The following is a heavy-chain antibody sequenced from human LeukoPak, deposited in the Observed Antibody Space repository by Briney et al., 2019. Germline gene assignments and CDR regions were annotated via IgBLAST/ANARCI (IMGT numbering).Heavy chain of an antibody. CDR1: GFTFSSYA. D-gene: IGHD6-19*01. Sequence: GGSLRLSCAASGFTFSSYAMSWVRQAPRKGLEWVSAISGSGGSTYYADSVKGRFTISRDNSKNTLYLQMNSLRAEDTDVYYCAKARDSSGWYLKYYFDYWGQGTLVTVSS. J-gene: IGHJ4*02. CDR3: AKARDSSGWYLKYYFDY. V-gene: IGHV3-23*01. CDR2: ISGSGGST.